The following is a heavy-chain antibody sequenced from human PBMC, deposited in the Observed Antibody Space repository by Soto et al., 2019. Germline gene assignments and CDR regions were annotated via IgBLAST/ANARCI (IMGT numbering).Heavy chain of an antibody. CDR3: STPAPGPPAGIRRRFFGC. J-gene: IGHJ4*02. D-gene: IGHD2-2*02. CDR2: IKSKTDGEST. V-gene: IGHV3-15*01. CDR1: GFTFSNAW. Sequence: EVQLVESGGSLVKPGASLRLSCVASGFTFSNAWMSWVRQTPGKGLKWVGRIKSKTDGESTDYAAPVKGRFTIPRGDSKNLLYLQTNRLRTEATTVYYCSTPAPGPPAGIRRRFFGCRGERTLVIVSS.